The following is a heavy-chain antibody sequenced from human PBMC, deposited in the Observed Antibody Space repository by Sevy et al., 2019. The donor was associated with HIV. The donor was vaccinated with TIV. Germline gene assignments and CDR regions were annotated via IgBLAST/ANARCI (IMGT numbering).Heavy chain of an antibody. V-gene: IGHV4-34*01. CDR3: ARGPLFSPEYCSGGTCPTIDF. CDR2: VSQSGSA. D-gene: IGHD2-15*01. Sequence: SESLSLSCTVSGVSFSDYYWAWIRQAPGKGLECIGEVSQSGSAKYHPSLRSRVIMSLDTSKNQFSLKLTSSTAADTAMYYCARGPLFSPEYCSGGTCPTIDFWSQGTLVTVSS. CDR1: GVSFSDYY. J-gene: IGHJ4*02.